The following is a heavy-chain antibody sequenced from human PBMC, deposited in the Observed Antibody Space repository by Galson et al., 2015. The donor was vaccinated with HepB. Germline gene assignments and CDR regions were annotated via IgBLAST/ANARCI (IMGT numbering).Heavy chain of an antibody. J-gene: IGHJ4*02. CDR2: INAGNGDT. Sequence: SVKVSCKASGYSFTSYAMHWVRQAPGQRLEWMGWINAGNGDTRYSQKFQGRVTITRDTSASTAYMGLSSLRSEDTAVYYCARDDWGFDYWGQGALVTVSS. CDR3: ARDDWGFDY. CDR1: GYSFTSYA. D-gene: IGHD3-9*01. V-gene: IGHV1-3*01.